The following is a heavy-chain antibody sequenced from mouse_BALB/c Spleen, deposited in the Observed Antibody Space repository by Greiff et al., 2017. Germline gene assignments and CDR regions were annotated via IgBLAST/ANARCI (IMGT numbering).Heavy chain of an antibody. CDR1: GYTFTDYA. CDR3: AREGWLRQYYYAMDY. Sequence: QVQLKQSGPEVVRPGVSVKISCKGSGYTFTDYAMHWVKQSHAKSLEWIGVISTYNGNTNYNQKFKGKATMTVDKSSSTAYMELARLTSEDSAIYYCAREGWLRQYYYAMDYWGQGTSVTVSS. J-gene: IGHJ4*01. V-gene: IGHV1-67*01. D-gene: IGHD2-2*01. CDR2: ISTYNGNT.